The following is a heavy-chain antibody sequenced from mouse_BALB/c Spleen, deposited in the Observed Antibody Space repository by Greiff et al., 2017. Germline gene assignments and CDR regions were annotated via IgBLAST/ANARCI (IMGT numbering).Heavy chain of an antibody. CDR1: GYSFTDYI. J-gene: IGHJ2*01. D-gene: IGHD1-2*01. V-gene: IGHV1-39*01. CDR3: ARKGDFTTALDD. CDR2: INPYYGST. Sequence: VQLQQTGPELVKPGASVKISCKASGYSFTDYIMLWVKQSHGKSLEWIGNINPYYGSTSYNLKFKGKATLTVDKSSSTAYMQLNSLTSEDSAVYYCARKGDFTTALDDWGQGTTLTVSS.